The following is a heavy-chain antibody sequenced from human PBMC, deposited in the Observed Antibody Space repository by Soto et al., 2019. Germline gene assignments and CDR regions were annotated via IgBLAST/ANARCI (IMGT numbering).Heavy chain of an antibody. CDR2: ISAYNGNT. CDR1: GYPFTSYG. V-gene: IGHV1-18*04. J-gene: IGHJ5*02. D-gene: IGHD3-9*01. Sequence: GASVKVSCKASGYPFTSYGISWVRQAPGQGLEWMGWISAYNGNTNYAQKLQGRVTRTTDTSTSTAYMGLRSLRSDDTAVYYCARGVSRLTGYDSRVEMNWFDPWGQGTLVTVSS. CDR3: ARGVSRLTGYDSRVEMNWFDP.